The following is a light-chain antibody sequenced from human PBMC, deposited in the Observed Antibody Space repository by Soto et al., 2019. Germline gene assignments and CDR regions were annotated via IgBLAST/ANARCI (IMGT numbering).Light chain of an antibody. CDR1: QSVRRH. CDR2: DAS. CDR3: QQRINWRFT. Sequence: EIVLTQSPATLSLSPGDRATLSCRASQSVRRHFAWYQKKPGQAPRHLIYDASNRATGVPARFSGSGSGTDVTITISSLEPEDFAVYYCQQRINWRFTCGPGPKVEIK. V-gene: IGKV3-11*01. J-gene: IGKJ3*01.